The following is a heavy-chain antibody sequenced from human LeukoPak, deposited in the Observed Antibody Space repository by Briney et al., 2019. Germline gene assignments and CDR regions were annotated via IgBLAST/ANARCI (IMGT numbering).Heavy chain of an antibody. CDR3: ARGSSMKQQLVRAFDI. J-gene: IGHJ3*02. Sequence: PGGSLRLSCAASGFTFSSYSMNWVRQAPGKGLEWVSSISSSSSYIYYADSVKGRFTISRDNAKNSLYLQMNSLRAEDTAVYYCARGSSMKQQLVRAFDIWGQGTMVTVSS. CDR2: ISSSSSYI. V-gene: IGHV3-21*01. CDR1: GFTFSSYS. D-gene: IGHD6-13*01.